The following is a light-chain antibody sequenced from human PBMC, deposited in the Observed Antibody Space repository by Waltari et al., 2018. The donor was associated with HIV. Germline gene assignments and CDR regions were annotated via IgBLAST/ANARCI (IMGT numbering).Light chain of an antibody. Sequence: EVVLTQSLATLSLSPGQRATLSCRASHSVGSYLAWYQQKPGQAPRLLISDASNRATGIPARFSGSGSGTDFTLTISSLEPEDFAVYYCQQRSDWWTFGQGTKVEIK. CDR1: HSVGSY. J-gene: IGKJ1*01. CDR2: DAS. V-gene: IGKV3-11*01. CDR3: QQRSDWWT.